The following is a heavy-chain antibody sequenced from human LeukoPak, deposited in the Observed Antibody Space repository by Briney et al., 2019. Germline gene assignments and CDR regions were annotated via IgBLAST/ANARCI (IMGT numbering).Heavy chain of an antibody. D-gene: IGHD6-19*01. V-gene: IGHV3-48*01. J-gene: IGHJ3*02. CDR2: ISSSSSTI. Sequence: GGSLRLSCAASGFTFSSYSMNWVRQAPGKGLEWVSYISSSSSTIYYADSVKGRFTISRDNAKNSLYLQMNSLRAEDTAVYYCARSIAVAGDAFDTWGQGTMVTVSS. CDR1: GFTFSSYS. CDR3: ARSIAVAGDAFDT.